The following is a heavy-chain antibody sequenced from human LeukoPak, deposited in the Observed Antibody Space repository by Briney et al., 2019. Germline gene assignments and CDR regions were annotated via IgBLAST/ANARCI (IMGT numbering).Heavy chain of an antibody. CDR3: ASPVGPYHRLDY. Sequence: PSGTLSDTCGDSGGSNSNTNWWTWVRQPPGKGLEWIGEVNLQGSTNYNPSLKSRVAISVDKSQNHISLKLTSVTAADTAVYYCASPVGPYHRLDYSGQGTLVTVAS. CDR2: VNLQGST. D-gene: IGHD1-14*01. J-gene: IGHJ4*02. CDR1: GGSNSNTNW. V-gene: IGHV4-4*02.